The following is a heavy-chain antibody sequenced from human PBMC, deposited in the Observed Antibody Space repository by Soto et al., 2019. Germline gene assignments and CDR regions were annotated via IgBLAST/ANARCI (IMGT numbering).Heavy chain of an antibody. CDR2: IKQDETEK. CDR3: ARGEHFDRRFDY. Sequence: PGGSLRLSCAASGFTFSSYWMNWVRQAPGRGLEWVADIKQDETEKYYVDSVKGRSTISRDNAKNSLYLQMDSLRAEDTAVYYCARGEHFDRRFDYWGQGNLGTGAS. V-gene: IGHV3-7*03. J-gene: IGHJ4*02. D-gene: IGHD3-22*01. CDR1: GFTFSSYW.